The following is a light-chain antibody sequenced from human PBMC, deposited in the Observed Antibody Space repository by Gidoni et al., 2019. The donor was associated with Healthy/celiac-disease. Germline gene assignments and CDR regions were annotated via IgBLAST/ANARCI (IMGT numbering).Light chain of an antibody. CDR2: WAS. V-gene: IGKV4-1*01. CDR3: QQYYSTPPYT. J-gene: IGKJ2*01. CDR1: QSVLYSSNKKNY. Sequence: DIVMTQSPDSLAVSLGERATINCKSIQSVLYSSNKKNYLAWYQQKPGQPPKLLIYWASTRESGVPDRFSGSGSGTDFTLTISSLQAEDVAVYYCQQYYSTPPYTFXXXTKLEIK.